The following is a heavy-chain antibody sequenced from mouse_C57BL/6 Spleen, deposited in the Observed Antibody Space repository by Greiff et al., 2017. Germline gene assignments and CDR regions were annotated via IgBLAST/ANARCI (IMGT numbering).Heavy chain of an antibody. CDR2: IDPSDSYT. V-gene: IGHV1-69*01. CDR3: AREDYGPFAY. J-gene: IGHJ3*01. Sequence: QVQLQQPGAELVMPGASVKLSCKASGYTFTSYWMHWVKQRPGQGLEWIGEIDPSDSYTNYNQKFKGKSTLTVYKSSSSAYMQLSSLTCEDSAVYDCAREDYGPFAYWGEGGLVTVSA. CDR1: GYTFTSYW. D-gene: IGHD1-1*02.